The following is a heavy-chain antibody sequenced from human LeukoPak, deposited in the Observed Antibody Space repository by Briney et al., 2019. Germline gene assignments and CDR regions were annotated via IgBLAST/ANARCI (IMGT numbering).Heavy chain of an antibody. V-gene: IGHV4-4*02. CDR2: SYHSGST. CDR3: ARLSPDGFDI. Sequence: SGTLSLTCAVSGGSITSSKWWTWVRQPPGKGLEWIGESYHSGSTNYNPSLKSRVTISVDKSKKQFSLKLSSVTAADTAVYYCARLSPDGFDIWGQGTTVTVFS. J-gene: IGHJ3*02. D-gene: IGHD2/OR15-2a*01. CDR1: GGSITSSKW.